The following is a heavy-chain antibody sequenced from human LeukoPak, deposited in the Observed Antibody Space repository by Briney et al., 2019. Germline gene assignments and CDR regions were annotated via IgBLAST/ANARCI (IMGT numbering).Heavy chain of an antibody. CDR2: ISAYNGNT. CDR3: ASGIAARVDYYYYGMDV. Sequence: ASVKVSCKASGYTFTSYGISWVRQAPGQGLEWMGWISAYNGNTNYAQKLQGRVTTTTDTSTSTAYMELRSLRSDDTAVYYCASGIAARVDYYYYGMDVWGQGTTVTVSS. V-gene: IGHV1-18*01. J-gene: IGHJ6*02. D-gene: IGHD6-13*01. CDR1: GYTFTSYG.